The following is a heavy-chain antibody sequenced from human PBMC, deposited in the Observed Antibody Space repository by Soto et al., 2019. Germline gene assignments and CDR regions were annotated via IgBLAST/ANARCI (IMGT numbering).Heavy chain of an antibody. Sequence: QVQLQESGPGLVKPSETLSLTCTVPGGSISSYYWSWIRQPPGKGLEWIGYIYYSGSTNYNPSLKSRVTISVDTSKNQFSLKLSSVTAADTAVYYCERDRLHPLMDVWGKGTTVTVSS. V-gene: IGHV4-59*01. CDR1: GGSISSYY. CDR2: IYYSGST. D-gene: IGHD4-4*01. J-gene: IGHJ6*03. CDR3: ERDRLHPLMDV.